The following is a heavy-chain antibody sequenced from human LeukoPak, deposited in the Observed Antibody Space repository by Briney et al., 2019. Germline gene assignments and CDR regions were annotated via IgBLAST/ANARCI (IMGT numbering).Heavy chain of an antibody. CDR3: AKAYYDFWSGLLSFDY. V-gene: IGHV3-23*01. J-gene: IGHJ4*02. CDR2: ISGSGGST. CDR1: GFTFSSYA. D-gene: IGHD3-3*01. Sequence: PGGSLRLSCAASGFTFSSYAMSWVRQAPGKGLEWVSAISGSGGSTYYADSVKGRFTISRDNSKNTLYLQMNSLRAEDTAVYYCAKAYYDFWSGLLSFDYWGQGTLVTVSS.